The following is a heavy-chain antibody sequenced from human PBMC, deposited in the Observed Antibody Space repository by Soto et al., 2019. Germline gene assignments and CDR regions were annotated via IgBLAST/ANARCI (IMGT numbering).Heavy chain of an antibody. CDR3: ARTSAAGKYYYGMDV. V-gene: IGHV3-7*01. Sequence: GGSLRLSCAASGFTFNSYWMNWVRQAPGKGLEWVANIKQDGSEKYYVDSVKGRFTISRDNAKNSLFLQMNSLRAEDTAVYYCARTSAAGKYYYGMDVWGQGTTVTVSS. CDR1: GFTFNSYW. CDR2: IKQDGSEK. D-gene: IGHD6-13*01. J-gene: IGHJ6*02.